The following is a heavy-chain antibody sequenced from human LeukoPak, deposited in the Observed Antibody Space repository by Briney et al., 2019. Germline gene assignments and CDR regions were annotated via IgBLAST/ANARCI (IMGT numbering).Heavy chain of an antibody. D-gene: IGHD3-3*01. CDR1: GYTFTGYY. V-gene: IGHV1-2*02. J-gene: IGHJ4*02. Sequence: GASVKVPCKASGYTFTGYYIHWVRQAPGQGLEWMGWIHPNSGGTNFAQKFRGRVTVTRDSSISTAYMEVSSLRSDDTAVYYCARAPVGGPLRFFDYWGQGTLVTVSS. CDR3: ARAPVGGPLRFFDY. CDR2: IHPNSGGT.